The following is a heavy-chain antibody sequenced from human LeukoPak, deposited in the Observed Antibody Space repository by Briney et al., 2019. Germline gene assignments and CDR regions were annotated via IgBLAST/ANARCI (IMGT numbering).Heavy chain of an antibody. J-gene: IGHJ4*02. CDR3: ARGPSGSDY. D-gene: IGHD6-19*01. CDR1: GGSISSSSYY. CDR2: IYTSGST. Sequence: SETLSLTCTVSGGSISSSSYYWSWIRQPAGKGLEWIGRIYTSGSTNYNPSLKSRVTMSVDTSKNQFSLKLSSVTAADTAVYYCARGPSGSDYWGQGTLVTVSS. V-gene: IGHV4-61*02.